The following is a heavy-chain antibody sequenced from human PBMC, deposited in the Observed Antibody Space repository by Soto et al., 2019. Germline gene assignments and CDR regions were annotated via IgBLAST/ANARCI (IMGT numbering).Heavy chain of an antibody. CDR1: GFTFSGYA. CDR3: AKSTVTRWYAFDL. J-gene: IGHJ3*01. CDR2: IENSGRST. D-gene: IGHD4-17*01. Sequence: EVQLLESGGGLVLPGGSLRLSCAASGFTFSGYAMNWVRQTPGKGLEWVSDIENSGRSTYYADSVKGRFTISRDNSKNTLYLKMNSLRAEDTAVYYCAKSTVTRWYAFDLWGLGTMVTVSS. V-gene: IGHV3-23*05.